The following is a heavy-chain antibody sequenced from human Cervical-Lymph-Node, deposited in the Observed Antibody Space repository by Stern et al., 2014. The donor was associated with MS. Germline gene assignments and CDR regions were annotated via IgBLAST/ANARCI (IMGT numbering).Heavy chain of an antibody. D-gene: IGHD3-22*01. CDR1: GDSVSNNAFY. J-gene: IGHJ5*02. V-gene: IGHV4-31*03. CDR2: IYYSGTP. CDR3: ARYGDSRGYLGGFDP. Sequence: VQLLESGPGLVKPSQTLSLTCTVSGDSVSNNAFYWSWIRQHPETGLQWIGYIYYSGTPFYNPSHKSRVTITVDTSRNQFSLRLTSVTAADAAIYYCARYGDSRGYLGGFDPWGQGTRVTVSS.